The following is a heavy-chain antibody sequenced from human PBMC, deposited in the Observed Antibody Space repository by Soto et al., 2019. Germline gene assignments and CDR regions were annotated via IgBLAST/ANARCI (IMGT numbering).Heavy chain of an antibody. V-gene: IGHV1-2*02. CDR1: GYTFTGYY. CDR2: INPKSGGT. Sequence: ASVKVSCKAAGYTFTGYYMHWVRQAPGQGLEWMGWINPKSGGTNYAQKFQGRVTMTRDTSISTAYMELSRLRSDDTAVYYCARDRGYCSSTSCYTFPFYYYYGMDVWGQGTTVTVSS. J-gene: IGHJ6*02. CDR3: ARDRGYCSSTSCYTFPFYYYYGMDV. D-gene: IGHD2-2*02.